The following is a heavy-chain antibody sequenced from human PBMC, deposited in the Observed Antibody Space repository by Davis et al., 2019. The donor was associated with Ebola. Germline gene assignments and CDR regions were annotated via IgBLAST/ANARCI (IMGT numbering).Heavy chain of an antibody. CDR2: INHSGST. CDR3: ARGNYGDYIVLYYYNMDV. V-gene: IGHV4-34*01. J-gene: IGHJ6*02. Sequence: MPSETLSLTCDVYGGSFGTYYWSWIRQPPGKGLEWIGEINHSGSTNYNPSLKSRAIISVDKSKNQFSLKLSSVTAADTAVYYCARGNYGDYIVLYYYNMDVWGQGTTVTVSS. D-gene: IGHD4-17*01. CDR1: GGSFGTYY.